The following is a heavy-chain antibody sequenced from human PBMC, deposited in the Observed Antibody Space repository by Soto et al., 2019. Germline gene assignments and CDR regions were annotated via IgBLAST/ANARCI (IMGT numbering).Heavy chain of an antibody. V-gene: IGHV1-24*01. CDR3: ATVSSLYCSGGSCYPYYYYYYGMDV. CDR1: GYTLTELS. CDR2: FDPEDGET. D-gene: IGHD2-15*01. J-gene: IGHJ6*02. Sequence: ASVKVSCKVSGYTLTELSMHWVRQAPGKGLEWMGGFDPEDGETIYAQKFQGRVTMTEDTSTDTAYMELSSLRSEDTAVYYCATVSSLYCSGGSCYPYYYYYYGMDVWGQGTRVTVSS.